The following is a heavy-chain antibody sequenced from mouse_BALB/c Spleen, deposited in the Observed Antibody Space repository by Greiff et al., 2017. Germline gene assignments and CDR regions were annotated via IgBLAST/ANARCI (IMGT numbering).Heavy chain of an antibody. Sequence: VHLVESGPGLVAPSQSLSITCTVSGFSLTSYGVHWVRQPPGKGLEWLGVIWAGGSTNYNSALMSRLSISKDNSKSQVFLKMNSLQTDDTAMYYGARDLTTVVGDYAMDYWGQGTSVTVSS. CDR1: GFSLTSYG. J-gene: IGHJ4*01. CDR3: ARDLTTVVGDYAMDY. CDR2: IWAGGST. D-gene: IGHD1-1*01. V-gene: IGHV2-9*02.